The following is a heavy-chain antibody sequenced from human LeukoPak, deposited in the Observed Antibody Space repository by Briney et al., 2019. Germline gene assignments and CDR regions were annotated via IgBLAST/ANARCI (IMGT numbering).Heavy chain of an antibody. Sequence: ASVKVSCKASGYTFTSYGISWVRQAPGQGLEWMGWISAYNGNTNYAQKLQGRVTMTTDTSTSTAYMELRSLRSDDTAVYYCARDTAMAQYYYYGMDVWGRGTTVTVSS. CDR2: ISAYNGNT. CDR1: GYTFTSYG. J-gene: IGHJ6*04. V-gene: IGHV1-18*01. CDR3: ARDTAMAQYYYYGMDV. D-gene: IGHD5-18*01.